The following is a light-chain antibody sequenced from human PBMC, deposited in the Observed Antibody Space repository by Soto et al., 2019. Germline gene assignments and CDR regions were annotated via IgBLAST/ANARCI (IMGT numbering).Light chain of an antibody. CDR2: LGS. CDR1: QSLLDSNGYNY. V-gene: IGKV2-28*01. Sequence: DIVMTQSPLSLPVTPGESASISCGSSQSLLDSNGYNYLDWYLQKPGQSPQLLLYLGSNRASGGPDRFSGSGSGTDFTLRISRVETEDVGLYYCMQALQAPYTLGQGTQVEIK. CDR3: MQALQAPYT. J-gene: IGKJ2*01.